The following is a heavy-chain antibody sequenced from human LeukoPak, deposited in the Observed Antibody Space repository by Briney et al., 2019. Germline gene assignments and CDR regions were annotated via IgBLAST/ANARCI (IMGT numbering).Heavy chain of an antibody. CDR1: GGSFSGYY. D-gene: IGHD2-2*01. Sequence: SETLSLTCAVYGGSFSGYYWSWIRQPPGKGLEWIGEINHSGSTNYNPSLKSRVTISVDTSKNQFSLKLSSVTAADTAVYYCARFQGDIVVVPAATIEVATHRAYDYWGQGTLVTVSS. J-gene: IGHJ4*02. V-gene: IGHV4-34*01. CDR3: ARFQGDIVVVPAATIEVATHRAYDY. CDR2: INHSGST.